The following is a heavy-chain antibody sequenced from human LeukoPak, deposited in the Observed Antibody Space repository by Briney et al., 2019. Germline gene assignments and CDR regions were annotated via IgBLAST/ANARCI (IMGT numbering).Heavy chain of an antibody. Sequence: PSETLSLTCTVSGDSISSTSYYWGWIRQPPGKGLEWIGSIYYSGSTYYNPSLKSRVTISVDTSKNQFSLKLSSVTAADTAVYYCARDITGSFDYWGQGNLVTVSS. D-gene: IGHD1-14*01. CDR1: GDSISSTSYY. CDR3: ARDITGSFDY. J-gene: IGHJ4*02. V-gene: IGHV4-39*07. CDR2: IYYSGST.